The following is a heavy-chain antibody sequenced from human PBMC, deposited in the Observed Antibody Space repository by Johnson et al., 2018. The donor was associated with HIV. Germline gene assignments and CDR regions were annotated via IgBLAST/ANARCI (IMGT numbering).Heavy chain of an antibody. V-gene: IGHV3-30*18. CDR2: ISYDGSNK. Sequence: QVQLVESGGGVVQPGRSLRLSCAASGFTFSSYGMHWVRQAPGKGLEWVAVISYDGSNKYYADSVKGRFTISRDNSKSTLYLQMNSLRPEDTAVYYCAKERRAPRAFEIWGQGTMVTVSS. CDR3: AKERRAPRAFEI. CDR1: GFTFSSYG. J-gene: IGHJ3*02.